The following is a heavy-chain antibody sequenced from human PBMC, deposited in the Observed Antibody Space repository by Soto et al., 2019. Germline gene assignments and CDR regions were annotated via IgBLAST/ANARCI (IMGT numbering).Heavy chain of an antibody. CDR2: INPNSGGT. D-gene: IGHD2-2*01. J-gene: IGHJ6*02. CDR1: GYTFTGYY. Sequence: ASVKVSCKASGYTFTGYYMHWVRQAPGQGLEWMGWINPNSGGTNYAQKFQGWVTMTRDTSISTAYMELSRLRSDDTAVYYCARSTDSTSYYGMDVWGQGTTATVSS. CDR3: ARSTDSTSYYGMDV. V-gene: IGHV1-2*04.